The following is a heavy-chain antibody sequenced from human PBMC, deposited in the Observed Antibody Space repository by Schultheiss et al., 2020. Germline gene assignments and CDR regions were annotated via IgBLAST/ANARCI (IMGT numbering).Heavy chain of an antibody. V-gene: IGHV3-74*01. J-gene: IGHJ5*02. CDR1: GFTFSSYS. CDR2: ISGSGGST. CDR3: AALSQPRYDFWSGTVRNWFDP. D-gene: IGHD3-3*01. Sequence: WGSLRLSCAASGFTFSSYSMDWVRQAPGKGLVWVSAISGSGGSTSYADSVKGRFTISRDNAKNTLYLQMNSLRAEDTAVYYCAALSQPRYDFWSGTVRNWFDPWGQGTLVTVSS.